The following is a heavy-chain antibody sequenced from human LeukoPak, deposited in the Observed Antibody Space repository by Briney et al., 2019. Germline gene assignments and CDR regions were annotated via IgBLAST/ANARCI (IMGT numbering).Heavy chain of an antibody. CDR2: IYPCDSDS. V-gene: IGHV5-51*01. D-gene: IGHD5-24*01. Sequence: GESLKISCKAYGHIFTNYWIAWVRQMPGKGLEWMGIIYPCDSDSRYSPSFQGHVTISADNSISTAYLQWSSLTASDTAMYYCARHGVEGYNGAFHIWGQGTMVTVSS. CDR1: GHIFTNYW. J-gene: IGHJ3*02. CDR3: ARHGVEGYNGAFHI.